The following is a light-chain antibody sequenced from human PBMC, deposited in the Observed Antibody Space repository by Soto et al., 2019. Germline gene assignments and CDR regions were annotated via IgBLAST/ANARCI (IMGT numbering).Light chain of an antibody. CDR3: GTWDSSLSGGV. Sequence: QSVLTQPPSVSAAPGQKVTISCSGSTSNIGSNYVSWYQQLPGTAPKLLIYDNNNRPSGIPDRFSGSKSGTSATLGITGIQTGDEAEYYCGTWDSSLSGGVFGGGTKLTVL. V-gene: IGLV1-51*01. CDR2: DNN. CDR1: TSNIGSNY. J-gene: IGLJ2*01.